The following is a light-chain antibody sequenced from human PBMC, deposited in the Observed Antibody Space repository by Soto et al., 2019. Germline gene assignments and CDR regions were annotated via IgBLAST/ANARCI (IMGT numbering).Light chain of an antibody. CDR3: QQYSSSLWT. Sequence: EIVFTQSPDTLSLTPSERSTLSCGASQSVDSSYVAWYQQKPGLAPRLLMFDASSRANGIPDRFRGSGSGTGFTLTISSLEPEDFAVYYCQQYSSSLWTFGQGTKVDI. J-gene: IGKJ1*01. CDR1: QSVDSSY. V-gene: IGKV3D-20*01. CDR2: DAS.